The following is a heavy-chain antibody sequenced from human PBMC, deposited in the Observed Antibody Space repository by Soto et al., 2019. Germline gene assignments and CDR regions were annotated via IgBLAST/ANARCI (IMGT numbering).Heavy chain of an antibody. Sequence: SETLSLTCIVSGDSISSYYWSWIRQPPGKGLEWIGYIYYSGSTNYNPSLKSRVTISVDTSKNQFSLKLSSVTAADTAVYYCARGVAYYYDSSGYALDYWGQGSLVTVSS. CDR2: IYYSGST. V-gene: IGHV4-59*08. CDR3: ARGVAYYYDSSGYALDY. J-gene: IGHJ4*02. D-gene: IGHD3-22*01. CDR1: GDSISSYY.